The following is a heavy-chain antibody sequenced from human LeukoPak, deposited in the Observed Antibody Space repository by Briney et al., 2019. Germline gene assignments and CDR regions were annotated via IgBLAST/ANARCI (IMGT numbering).Heavy chain of an antibody. CDR1: GFTFSSYG. J-gene: IGHJ4*02. V-gene: IGHV3-33*01. CDR2: IRYDGSNK. Sequence: GGSLRLSCAASGFTFSSYGMHWVRQAPGKGLEWVAVIRYDGSNKYYADSVKGRFTISRDNSKNTLYLQMNSLRAEDTAVYYCARDALPSWYSSSWYYFDYWGQGTLVTVSS. D-gene: IGHD6-13*01. CDR3: ARDALPSWYSSSWYYFDY.